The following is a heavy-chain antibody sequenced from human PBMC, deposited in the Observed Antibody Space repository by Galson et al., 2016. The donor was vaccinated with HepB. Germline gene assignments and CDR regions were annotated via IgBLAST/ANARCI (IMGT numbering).Heavy chain of an antibody. CDR2: MNPDTGVT. Sequence: SVKVSCKASGYAFTDYYIHWVRQAPGKGLEWMGWMNPDTGVTKFEAEFRGRITMTRDTTISTAYLELSSLRGDDTALYYCATLYYGDFVLDHWGPGTLVTVSS. CDR3: ATLYYGDFVLDH. V-gene: IGHV1-2*02. D-gene: IGHD4-17*01. CDR1: GYAFTDYY. J-gene: IGHJ4*02.